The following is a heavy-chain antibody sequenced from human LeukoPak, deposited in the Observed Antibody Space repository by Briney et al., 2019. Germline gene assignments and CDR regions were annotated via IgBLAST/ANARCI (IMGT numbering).Heavy chain of an antibody. Sequence: GGSLRLSCAASGFTFSSYAMSWVRQAPGKGLEWVSAIRADNSGTHHADSLKGRFTISRGNSKNTLYLQMNSLRAEDTAVYYCARDSDTAVEIDCWGQGTLVTVSS. D-gene: IGHD5-18*01. CDR1: GFTFSSYA. J-gene: IGHJ4*02. CDR2: IRADNSGT. CDR3: ARDSDTAVEIDC. V-gene: IGHV3-23*01.